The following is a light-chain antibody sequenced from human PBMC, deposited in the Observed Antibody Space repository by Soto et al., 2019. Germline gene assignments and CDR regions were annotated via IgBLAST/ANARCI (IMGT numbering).Light chain of an antibody. CDR1: YSNIGSRP. J-gene: IGLJ1*01. CDR3: AAWDDSLNVYV. Sequence: QSVLTQPPSASGTPGQRVTISCSGSYSNIGSRPVNWYQQFPGTAPKLLIYSNNQRPSGVPDRFSGSKSGTSASLANSGLQSEDEADYYCAAWDDSLNVYVFGTGTKLTVL. CDR2: SNN. V-gene: IGLV1-44*01.